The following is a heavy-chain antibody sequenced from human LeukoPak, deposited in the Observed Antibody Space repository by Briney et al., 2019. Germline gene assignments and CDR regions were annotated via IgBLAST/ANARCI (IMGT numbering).Heavy chain of an antibody. CDR1: GYRFISNY. J-gene: IGHJ4*02. V-gene: IGHV1-2*02. D-gene: IGHD2-21*02. CDR2: MHPGNGNT. CDR3: AREGSYCVGGDCYSFDF. Sequence: RASVKVSCKASGYRFISNYIQWVRQAPGLGPEWMGWMHPGNGNTRYAEKFQGRVTMTRDTSINTAYMDLNSPRSDDTAVYYCAREGSYCVGGDCYSFDFWGQGTLITVSS.